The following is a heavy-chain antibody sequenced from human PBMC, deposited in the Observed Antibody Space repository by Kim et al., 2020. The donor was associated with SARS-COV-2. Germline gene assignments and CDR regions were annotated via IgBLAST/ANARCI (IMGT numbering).Heavy chain of an antibody. CDR2: INPNGGAT. CDR1: GYSFNIDY. Sequence: ASVNVSCKASGYSFNIDYVHWVRQAPGQGLEWMGKINPNGGATRSAQQFQGRVAMTMDTSTRTMYMYLSRLTSEDTAVYYFAREPAEVGNNWFDPWGQGT. V-gene: IGHV1-46*02. J-gene: IGHJ5*02. CDR3: AREPAEVGNNWFDP.